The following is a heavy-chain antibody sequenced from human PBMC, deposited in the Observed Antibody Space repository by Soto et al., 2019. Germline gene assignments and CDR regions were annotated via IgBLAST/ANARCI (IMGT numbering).Heavy chain of an antibody. V-gene: IGHV1-18*01. CDR3: ARIPYKYCTNGVCYNGAFDI. CDR1: GYTFTSYG. Sequence: ASVKVSCKASGYTFTSYGISWVRQAPGQGLEWMGWISAYNGNTNYAQKLQGRVTMTTDTSTSTAYMELRSLRSDDTAVYYCARIPYKYCTNGVCYNGAFDIWGQGTMVTVSS. D-gene: IGHD2-8*01. CDR2: ISAYNGNT. J-gene: IGHJ3*02.